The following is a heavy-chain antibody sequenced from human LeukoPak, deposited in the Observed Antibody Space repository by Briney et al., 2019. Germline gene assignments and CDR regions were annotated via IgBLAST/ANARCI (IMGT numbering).Heavy chain of an antibody. CDR1: RFTFDDYI. CDR3: ARHLSGITGYTYGRGIDY. D-gene: IGHD5-18*01. V-gene: IGHV3-43*01. J-gene: IGHJ4*02. CDR2: ISWDGETT. Sequence: PTGGSLRLSCAASRFTFDDYIMHWVRQAPGKGLEWVSLISWDGETTYYVDSVKGRFTISRDNAKKSLYLQMNSLRAEDTAVYYCARHLSGITGYTYGRGIDYWGQGTLLTVSS.